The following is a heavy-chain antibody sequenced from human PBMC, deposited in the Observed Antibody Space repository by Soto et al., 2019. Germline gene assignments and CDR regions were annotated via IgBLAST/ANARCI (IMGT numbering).Heavy chain of an antibody. CDR3: VPYIPAAGTRYFQH. J-gene: IGHJ1*01. Sequence: PGGSLRLSCAASGFTFSNAWMSWVRQAPGKGLEWVGRIRSKANSYATAYAASVKGRFTISRDDSKNTAYLQMNSLKTEDTAVYYCVPYIPAAGTRYFQHWGQGTLVTVSS. CDR1: GFTFSNAW. D-gene: IGHD6-13*01. V-gene: IGHV3-73*01. CDR2: IRSKANSYAT.